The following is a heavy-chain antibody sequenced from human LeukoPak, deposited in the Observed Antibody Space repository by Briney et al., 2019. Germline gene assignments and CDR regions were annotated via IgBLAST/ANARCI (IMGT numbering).Heavy chain of an antibody. V-gene: IGHV3-48*03. J-gene: IGHJ4*02. CDR1: GFPFSVFE. Sequence: SGGSLRLSCAVYGFPFSVFEMNWVRQAPGKGLEWVSNIGSSGTTRYYADSVKGRFSISRDNAKNSLYLQMNSLRVEDTGVYYCALLAVASDFDYWGQGALVTVSS. CDR2: IGSSGTTR. CDR3: ALLAVASDFDY. D-gene: IGHD6-19*01.